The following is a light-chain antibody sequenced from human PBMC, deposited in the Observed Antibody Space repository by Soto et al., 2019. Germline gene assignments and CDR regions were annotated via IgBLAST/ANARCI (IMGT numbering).Light chain of an antibody. Sequence: QSVLTQPASVSGSPGQSITISCTGTSSDVGGYNYVSWYQQHPGKAPKLMIYDVSNQPSGVSNRFSGSKSGNTASLTISGLQAEDEADYYCSSYTSSSTLGHVVFGGGTKLTVL. CDR2: DVS. CDR3: SSYTSSSTLGHVV. J-gene: IGLJ2*01. V-gene: IGLV2-14*01. CDR1: SSDVGGYNY.